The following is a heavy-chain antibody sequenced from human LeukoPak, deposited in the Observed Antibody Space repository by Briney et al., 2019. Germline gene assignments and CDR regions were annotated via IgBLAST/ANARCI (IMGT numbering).Heavy chain of an antibody. Sequence: GGSLRLSCAASGFTFTNCAMHWVRQAPGKGLEWVSAISGSGGGTYYADSVKGRFTISRDNSKNTLYLQMNSLRAEDTAVYYCATRKSSGYMRDAFDIWGQGTMVTVSS. D-gene: IGHD3-22*01. CDR2: ISGSGGGT. CDR3: ATRKSSGYMRDAFDI. V-gene: IGHV3-23*01. CDR1: GFTFTNCA. J-gene: IGHJ3*02.